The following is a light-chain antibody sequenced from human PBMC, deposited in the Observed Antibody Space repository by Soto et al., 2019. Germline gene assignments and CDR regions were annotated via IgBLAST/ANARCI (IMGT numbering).Light chain of an antibody. CDR2: EVS. J-gene: IGLJ1*01. Sequence: SVLSQPASVYGNPGQSITISSTGTSSDVGCYDYVSWYQLHPGKAPILMVFEVSNRPSGVSYRCSGSKSGNTASLTISWLQAEDEADYFCSSYSISTAYLFGTGTKVTVL. CDR3: SSYSISTAYL. CDR1: SSDVGCYDY. V-gene: IGLV2-14*01.